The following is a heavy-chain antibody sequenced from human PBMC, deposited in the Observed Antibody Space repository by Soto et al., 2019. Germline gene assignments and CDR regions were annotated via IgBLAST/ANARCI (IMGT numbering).Heavy chain of an antibody. CDR1: GFTFSSYW. CDR2: INSDGSST. V-gene: IGHV3-74*01. Sequence: GGSLRLSCAASGFTFSSYWMHWVRQAPGKGLVWVSRINSDGSSTSYADSVKGRFTISRDNAKNTLYLQMNSLRAEDTAVYYCARAKEQWLVVLDYWGQGTLVTVSS. J-gene: IGHJ4*02. CDR3: ARAKEQWLVVLDY. D-gene: IGHD6-19*01.